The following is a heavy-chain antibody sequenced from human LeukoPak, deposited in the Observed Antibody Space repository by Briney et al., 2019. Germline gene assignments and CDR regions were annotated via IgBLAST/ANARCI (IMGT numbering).Heavy chain of an antibody. CDR2: TYYRSKWYN. CDR3: ARQIAARPRAQFKNYYYMDV. J-gene: IGHJ6*03. D-gene: IGHD6-6*01. V-gene: IGHV6-1*01. Sequence: SQTLSLTCAISGDSVSSNSAAWNWIRQSPSRGLEWLGRTYYRSKWYNEYAVSVKSRITINPDTSKNQFSLQLNSVTPEDTAVYYCARQIAARPRAQFKNYYYMDVWGKGTTVTVSS. CDR1: GDSVSSNSAA.